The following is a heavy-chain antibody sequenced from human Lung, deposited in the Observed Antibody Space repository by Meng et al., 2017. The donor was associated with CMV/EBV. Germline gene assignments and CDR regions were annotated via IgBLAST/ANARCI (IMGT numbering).Heavy chain of an antibody. V-gene: IGHV3-23*01. CDR2: ISGSGDST. Sequence: LSWAASGFTFSSYAMSWVRQAPGKGLEWVSAISGSGDSTYYADSVKGRVTISRDNSKNTLYLQMNSLRAEDTAVYYCAKGGPGRGFDYWGQGTLVTVSS. J-gene: IGHJ4*02. D-gene: IGHD1-14*01. CDR3: AKGGPGRGFDY. CDR1: GFTFSSYA.